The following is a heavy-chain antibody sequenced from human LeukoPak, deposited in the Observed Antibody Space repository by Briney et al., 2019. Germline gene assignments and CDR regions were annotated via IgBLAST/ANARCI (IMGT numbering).Heavy chain of an antibody. CDR1: GFTFSSYS. V-gene: IGHV3-33*08. J-gene: IGHJ6*02. CDR2: IWYDGSNQ. Sequence: GGSLRLSCAASGFTFSSYSMNWVRQAPGKGLEWVAVIWYDGSNQYYADTVKGRFTISRDNSKNMLYLQMASLRAEDTAVYYCARDIASVRMDVWGQGTTVTVSS. CDR3: ARDIASVRMDV. D-gene: IGHD2-15*01.